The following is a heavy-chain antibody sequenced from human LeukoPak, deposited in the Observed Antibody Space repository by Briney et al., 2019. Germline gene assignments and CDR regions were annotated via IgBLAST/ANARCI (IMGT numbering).Heavy chain of an antibody. CDR1: GGSFSGYY. CDR3: ASGYCGGACQLGGVDM. V-gene: IGHV4-34*01. CDR2: INHSGST. Sequence: PSETLSLTCTVHGGSFSGYYWSRIRQPPGKGLEWIGEINHSGSTNYNPSLKSRVTISLDTSGNQFSLKLSSVTAADTAVYYCASGYCGGACQLGGVDMWGQGTMVTVSS. J-gene: IGHJ3*02. D-gene: IGHD2-21*02.